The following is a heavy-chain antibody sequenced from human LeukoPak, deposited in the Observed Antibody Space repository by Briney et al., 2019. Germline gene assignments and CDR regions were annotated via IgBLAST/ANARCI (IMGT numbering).Heavy chain of an antibody. J-gene: IGHJ6*03. Sequence: GGSLRLSCAAPGFTFSSYWMSWVRQAPGKGLEWVANIKQDGSEKYYVDSVKGRFTISRDNAKNSLYLQMNSLRAEDTAVYYCARTESGYSSSWYLRHYYYYYMDVWGKGTTVTVSS. CDR1: GFTFSSYW. CDR2: IKQDGSEK. CDR3: ARTESGYSSSWYLRHYYYYYMDV. D-gene: IGHD6-13*01. V-gene: IGHV3-7*01.